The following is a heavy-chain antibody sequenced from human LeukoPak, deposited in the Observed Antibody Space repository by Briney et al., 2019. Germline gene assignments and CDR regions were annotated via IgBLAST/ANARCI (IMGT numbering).Heavy chain of an antibody. CDR1: GFTFGDYA. Sequence: PGGSLRLSCTASGFTFGDYAMSWVRQAPGKGLEWVGFIRSKAYGGTTEYAASVKGRFTISRDDSKSIAYLQMNSLKTEDTAVYYCTRDCGGDCYSGDDFDYWGQGTLVTVSS. CDR2: IRSKAYGGTT. J-gene: IGHJ4*02. V-gene: IGHV3-49*04. D-gene: IGHD2-21*02. CDR3: TRDCGGDCYSGDDFDY.